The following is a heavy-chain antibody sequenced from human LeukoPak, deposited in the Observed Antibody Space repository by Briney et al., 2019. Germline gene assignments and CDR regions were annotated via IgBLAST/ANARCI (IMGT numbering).Heavy chain of an antibody. J-gene: IGHJ4*02. CDR2: ISGSGGST. CDR1: GFTFSSYA. Sequence: GGSLRLSCAASGFTFSSYAMSWVRQAPGKGLEWVSAISGSGGSTYYADSVKGRFTISRDNSKNRLYLQMNSLRAEDTAVYYCAIWGVLRSARFDYWGQGTLVTVSS. D-gene: IGHD5-12*01. V-gene: IGHV3-23*01. CDR3: AIWGVLRSARFDY.